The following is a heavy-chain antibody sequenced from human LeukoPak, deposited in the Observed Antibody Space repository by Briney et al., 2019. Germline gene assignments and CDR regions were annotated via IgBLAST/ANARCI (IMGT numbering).Heavy chain of an antibody. J-gene: IGHJ4*02. CDR3: ATSSGSYYLGY. CDR2: FDPEDGET. D-gene: IGHD1-26*01. Sequence: ASVKVSCKVSGYTLSELSMHWVRQAPGKGLEWMGGFDPEDGETIYAQKFQGRVTMTEDTTTDTACMELSSLRSEDTAVYYYATSSGSYYLGYWGQGTLVTVSS. V-gene: IGHV1-24*01. CDR1: GYTLSELS.